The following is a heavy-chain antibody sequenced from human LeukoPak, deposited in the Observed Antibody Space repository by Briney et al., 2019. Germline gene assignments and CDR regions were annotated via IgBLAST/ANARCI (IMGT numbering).Heavy chain of an antibody. J-gene: IGHJ5*02. CDR3: ASADYGEKGAGFDP. D-gene: IGHD4-17*01. CDR1: GFTFEDYA. V-gene: IGHV3-43*02. CDR2: ISGDGGIT. Sequence: GGPRRLSCGAPGFTFEDYAMHWVRQAPGKGLEWVSLISGDGGITYYAHSVKGRFTISRDNTKTSLYLQMNSLRTEDTDLYSCASADYGEKGAGFDPWGQGTLVTVSS.